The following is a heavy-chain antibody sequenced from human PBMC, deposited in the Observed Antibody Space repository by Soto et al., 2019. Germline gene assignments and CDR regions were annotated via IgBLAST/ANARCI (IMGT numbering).Heavy chain of an antibody. CDR2: MNPNSGNT. Sequence: ASVKVSCKASGYTFTSYDINWVRQATGQGLEWMGWMNPNSGNTGYAQKFQGRVTMTRNTSISTAYMELSSLRSEDTAVYYCARHTDSSGFQGHWFDPWGQGTLVTVYS. D-gene: IGHD3-22*01. J-gene: IGHJ5*02. V-gene: IGHV1-8*01. CDR1: GYTFTSYD. CDR3: ARHTDSSGFQGHWFDP.